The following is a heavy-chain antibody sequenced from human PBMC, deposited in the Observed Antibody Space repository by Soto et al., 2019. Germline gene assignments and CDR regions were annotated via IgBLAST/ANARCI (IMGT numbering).Heavy chain of an antibody. D-gene: IGHD3-22*01. V-gene: IGHV1-18*04. Sequence: QVQLVQSGAEVKKPGAAVKVSCKASGYTFTSYGISWVRQAPGQGLEWMGWISVYNGNTNYAQKVQGRVTMTAEKSTSTAYMELRSLRSDDTAVYYCARDRGWGYDSTGYSFDYWGQGTLVTVSA. J-gene: IGHJ4*02. CDR3: ARDRGWGYDSTGYSFDY. CDR2: ISVYNGNT. CDR1: GYTFTSYG.